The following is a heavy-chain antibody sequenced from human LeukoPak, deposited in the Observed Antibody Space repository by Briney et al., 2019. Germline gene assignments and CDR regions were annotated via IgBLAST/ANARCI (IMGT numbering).Heavy chain of an antibody. CDR1: GFPINSYT. CDR3: ARQTTVTTDAWDGFDY. D-gene: IGHD4-17*01. Sequence: PGGSLRLSCAASGFPINSYTMNWVRQAPRKGLEWVSSISSSGIYIYYADSVKGRFTISRDNAKNSLYLQMNSLRAEDTAVYYCARQTTVTTDAWDGFDYWGQGTLVTVSS. CDR2: ISSSGIYI. J-gene: IGHJ4*02. V-gene: IGHV3-21*01.